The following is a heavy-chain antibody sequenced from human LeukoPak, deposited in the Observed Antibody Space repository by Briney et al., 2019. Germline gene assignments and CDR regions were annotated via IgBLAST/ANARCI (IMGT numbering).Heavy chain of an antibody. D-gene: IGHD2-2*01. Sequence: GGSLRLSCAASGFTFSDYYMSWIRQAPGKGLEWVSYISSSSSYTNYADSVKGRFTISRDNAKNSLYLQMNSLRAEDTAVYYCARGVCSSISCYYFDYWGQGTLVTVSS. CDR1: GFTFSDYY. CDR3: ARGVCSSISCYYFDY. V-gene: IGHV3-11*06. J-gene: IGHJ4*02. CDR2: ISSSSSYT.